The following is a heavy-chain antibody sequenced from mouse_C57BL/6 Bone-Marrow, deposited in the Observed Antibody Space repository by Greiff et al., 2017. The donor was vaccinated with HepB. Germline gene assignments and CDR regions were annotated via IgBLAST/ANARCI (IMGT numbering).Heavy chain of an antibody. CDR2: IYPRSGNT. V-gene: IGHV1-81*01. D-gene: IGHD2-3*01. J-gene: IGHJ3*01. Sequence: VKVVESGAELARPGASVKLSCKASGYTFTSYGLSWVKQRTGQGLEWIGEIYPRSGNTYYNEKFKGKATLTADKSSSTAYMELRSLTSEDSAVYFCARSDGYLWFAYWGQGTLVTVSA. CDR3: ARSDGYLWFAY. CDR1: GYTFTSYG.